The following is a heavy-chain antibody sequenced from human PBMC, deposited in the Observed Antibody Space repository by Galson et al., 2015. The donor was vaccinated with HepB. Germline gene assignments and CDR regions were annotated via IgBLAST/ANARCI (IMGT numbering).Heavy chain of an antibody. CDR3: VADTYNSAAQAFDF. D-gene: IGHD1-1*01. CDR2: IKSKRDGETS. J-gene: IGHJ4*02. CDR1: GFTFSITW. Sequence: SLRLSCAASGFTFSITWMNWVRQAPGKGLEWVGRIKSKRDGETSDYAAPVKGRFTISRDDSKNTVFQQMNSLKTEDTALYYCVADTYNSAAQAFDFWGQGALLTVSS. V-gene: IGHV3-15*01.